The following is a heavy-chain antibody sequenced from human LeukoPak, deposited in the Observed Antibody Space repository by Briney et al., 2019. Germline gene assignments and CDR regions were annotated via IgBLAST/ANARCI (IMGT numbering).Heavy chain of an antibody. CDR3: AKDASYYYDSSGLDY. CDR1: A. D-gene: IGHD3-22*01. CDR2: ISGSGGST. V-gene: IGHV3-23*01. Sequence: AXXXXRXAXGKXLEWVSXISGSGGSTYYADSVKGRFTISRDNSKNTLYLQMNSLRAEDTAVYYCAKDASYYYDSSGLDYWGQGTLVTVSS. J-gene: IGHJ4*02.